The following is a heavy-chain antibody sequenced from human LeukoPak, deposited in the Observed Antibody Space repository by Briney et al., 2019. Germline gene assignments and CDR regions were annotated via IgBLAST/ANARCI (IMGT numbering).Heavy chain of an antibody. CDR2: IYPGDSDT. V-gene: IGHV5-51*01. CDR1: GSSFTSYW. D-gene: IGHD5/OR15-5a*01. Sequence: GASLQISCKGSGSSFTSYWIGWVRPLPGKGLEWMGIIYPGDSDTRYSPSFQGQVTISADKSISTAYLQWSSLKASDTAMYYCARIYDNWFDPWGQGTLVTVSS. J-gene: IGHJ5*02. CDR3: ARIYDNWFDP.